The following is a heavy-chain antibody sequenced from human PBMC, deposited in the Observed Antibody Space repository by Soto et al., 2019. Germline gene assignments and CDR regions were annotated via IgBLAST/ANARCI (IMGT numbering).Heavy chain of an antibody. D-gene: IGHD3-22*01. J-gene: IGHJ4*01. V-gene: IGHV3-15*07. Sequence: SLRLSCAASDFTFSNAWINWVRQAPGKGKEWVGRIKSKTHGATPDFAAPVICSFAISTDDSKNMVVLQMNSMKTEDTRINSFSFVSYSTMIVVRFHYWGHGTLVTVS. CDR1: DFTFSNAW. CDR3: SFVSYSTMIVVRFHY. CDR2: IKSKTHGATP.